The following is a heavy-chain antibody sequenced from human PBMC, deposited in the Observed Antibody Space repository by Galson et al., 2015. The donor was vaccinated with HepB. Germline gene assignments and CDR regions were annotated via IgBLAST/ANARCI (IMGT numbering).Heavy chain of an antibody. CDR1: GFIFSGHG. D-gene: IGHD1-7*01. CDR3: ARRFLNSGTHDY. Sequence: SLRLSCAGSGFIFSGHGMTWVRQAPGTGLEWVSTISANARGTDYADTVKGRFTISRDNSRNALYLQMNRIRVEDAAIYYCARRFLNSGTHDYWGQGTLVTVSS. CDR2: ISANARGT. V-gene: IGHV3-23*01. J-gene: IGHJ4*02.